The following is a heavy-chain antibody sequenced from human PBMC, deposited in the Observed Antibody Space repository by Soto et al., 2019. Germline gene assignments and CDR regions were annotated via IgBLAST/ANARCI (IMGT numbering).Heavy chain of an antibody. CDR2: ISSSSSYI. Sequence: LSLTCAASGFTFSSYSMNWVRQAPGKGLEWVSSISSSSSYIYYADSVKGRFTISRDNAKNSLYLQMNSLRAEDTAVYYCARVFGEMDYWGQGTLVTVSS. V-gene: IGHV3-21*01. D-gene: IGHD3-10*02. CDR3: ARVFGEMDY. J-gene: IGHJ4*02. CDR1: GFTFSSYS.